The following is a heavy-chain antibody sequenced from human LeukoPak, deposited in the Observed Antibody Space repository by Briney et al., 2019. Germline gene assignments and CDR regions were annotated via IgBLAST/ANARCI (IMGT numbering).Heavy chain of an antibody. D-gene: IGHD3-22*01. Sequence: SETLSLTCAVSGGSISSGGYSWSWIRQPPGKGLEWIGYIYHSGSTYYNPSLKSRVTISVDTSKNQFSLKLSSVTAADTAVYYCARGGGVIVGGNFDYWGQGTLVTVSS. CDR2: IYHSGST. CDR3: ARGGGVIVGGNFDY. J-gene: IGHJ4*02. CDR1: GGSISSGGYS. V-gene: IGHV4-30-2*01.